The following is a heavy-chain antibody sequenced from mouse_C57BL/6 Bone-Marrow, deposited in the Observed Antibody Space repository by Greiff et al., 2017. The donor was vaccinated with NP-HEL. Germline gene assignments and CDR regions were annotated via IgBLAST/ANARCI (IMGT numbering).Heavy chain of an antibody. V-gene: IGHV1-42*01. Sequence: VQLQQSGPELVPPGASVKLSCTASGYSFTVYYMNWVNHSPLQSLEWIGVINPSSGCTTYNQKFKAKATLTVDKSSSTAYMQLKSLTSEDSAVYYCARFYGNYVYWYFDVWGTGTTVTVSS. CDR2: INPSSGCT. CDR1: GYSFTVYY. D-gene: IGHD2-1*01. J-gene: IGHJ1*03. CDR3: ARFYGNYVYWYFDV.